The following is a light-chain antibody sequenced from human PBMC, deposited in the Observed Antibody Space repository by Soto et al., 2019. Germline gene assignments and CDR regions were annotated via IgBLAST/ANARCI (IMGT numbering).Light chain of an antibody. CDR2: DAS. J-gene: IGKJ4*01. CDR3: QQRSNPLT. V-gene: IGKV3D-11*02. Sequence: EIVLTQSPATLSLSPGERATLSCRASQSVSTNLAWYQQKPGQAPRLLIYDASNRATGVPARFSGSGTGTDFTLTISSLEPEDFAVYYCQQRSNPLTFGGGTKVDNK. CDR1: QSVSTN.